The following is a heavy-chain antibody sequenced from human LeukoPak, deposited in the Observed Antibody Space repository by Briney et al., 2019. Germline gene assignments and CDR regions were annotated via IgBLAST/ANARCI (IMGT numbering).Heavy chain of an antibody. CDR2: ISAYNGNT. Sequence: ASVKVSCKASGYTFTSYGISWVRQAPGQGLEWMGWISAYNGNTNYAQKLQGRVTMTTDTSTSTAYMELRSLRSDDTAVYYCARDLAAAGSYDYWGQEILVTVSS. V-gene: IGHV1-18*01. CDR1: GYTFTSYG. CDR3: ARDLAAAGSYDY. J-gene: IGHJ4*02. D-gene: IGHD6-13*01.